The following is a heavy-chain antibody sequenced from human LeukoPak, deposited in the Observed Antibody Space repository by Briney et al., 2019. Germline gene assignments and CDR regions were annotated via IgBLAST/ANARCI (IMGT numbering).Heavy chain of an antibody. Sequence: PSETLSLTCAVYGGSFSGYYWSWIRQPPGMGLEWIGEINHSGSTNYNPSLKSRVTISVDTSKNQFSLKLSSVTAADTAVYYCARGVVVVPAAMGPHFDYWGQGTLVTVSS. D-gene: IGHD2-2*01. CDR3: ARGVVVVPAAMGPHFDY. V-gene: IGHV4-34*01. CDR2: INHSGST. J-gene: IGHJ4*02. CDR1: GGSFSGYY.